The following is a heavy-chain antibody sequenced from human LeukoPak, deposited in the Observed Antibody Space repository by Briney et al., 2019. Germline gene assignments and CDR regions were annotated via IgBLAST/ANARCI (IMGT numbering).Heavy chain of an antibody. Sequence: PGTSLRLSCAASGFTFSSHGIHWVRQAPGKGLEWVAVVSSDGGTTYYADSVKGRFTISRDNSKNTLYLQMNSLRGEDTAIYYCTKESATGSRYSFGYWGQGTLVTVSS. V-gene: IGHV3-30*18. CDR3: TKESATGSRYSFGY. D-gene: IGHD2-15*01. J-gene: IGHJ4*02. CDR2: VSSDGGTT. CDR1: GFTFSSHG.